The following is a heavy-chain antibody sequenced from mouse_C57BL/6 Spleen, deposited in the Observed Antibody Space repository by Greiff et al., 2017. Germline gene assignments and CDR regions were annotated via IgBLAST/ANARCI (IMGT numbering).Heavy chain of an antibody. Sequence: EVQGVESGGGLVQPGGSLKLSCAASGFTFSDYYMYWVRQTPEKRLEWVAYISNGGGSTYYPDTVKGRFTISRDNAKNTLYLQMSRLKSEDTAMYYCARQGYYGNYLDYWGQGTTLTVSS. CDR3: ARQGYYGNYLDY. V-gene: IGHV5-12*01. D-gene: IGHD2-1*01. CDR2: ISNGGGST. J-gene: IGHJ2*01. CDR1: GFTFSDYY.